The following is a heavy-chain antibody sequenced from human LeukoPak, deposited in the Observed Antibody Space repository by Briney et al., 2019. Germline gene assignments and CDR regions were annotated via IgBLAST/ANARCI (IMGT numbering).Heavy chain of an antibody. CDR1: GYTFTSYG. CDR2: ISAYNGNT. J-gene: IGHJ6*03. Sequence: GASVKVSCKASGYTFTSYGISWVRQAPGQGLEWMGWISAYNGNTNYAQKLQGRVTMTTDTSTSTAYMELRSLRSDDTAAYYCARDRESGNSYYYYYYMDVWGKGTTVTVSS. D-gene: IGHD4-23*01. CDR3: ARDRESGNSYYYYYYMDV. V-gene: IGHV1-18*01.